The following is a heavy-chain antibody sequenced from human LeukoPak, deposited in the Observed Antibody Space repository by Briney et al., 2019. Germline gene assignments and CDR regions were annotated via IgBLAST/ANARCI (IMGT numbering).Heavy chain of an antibody. J-gene: IGHJ4*02. CDR3: ARASVVVVSAPNYFDY. CDR2: VSSGSSTI. CDR1: GSTFSSYE. D-gene: IGHD2-15*01. Sequence: PGGSLRLSCAASGSTFSSYEMNWVRQAPGKGLEWVSYVSSGSSTIYYADSVKGRFTVSRDNGKRSLYLHMNSLRAEDTAMYYCARASVVVVSAPNYFDYWGQGTLVTVSS. V-gene: IGHV3-48*03.